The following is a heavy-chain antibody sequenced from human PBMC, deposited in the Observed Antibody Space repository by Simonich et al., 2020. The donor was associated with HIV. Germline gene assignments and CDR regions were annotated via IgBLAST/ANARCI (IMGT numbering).Heavy chain of an antibody. CDR2: ISAYNGNT. D-gene: IGHD6-6*01. CDR1: GYTFTSYG. CDR3: ARPSFYSSSSPYYYYGMDV. J-gene: IGHJ6*02. V-gene: IGHV1-18*01. Sequence: QVQLVQSGAEVKKPGASVKVSCKASGYTFTSYGISWVRQAPGQGLEWMGWISAYNGNTNNAQELQGRVTMTTDPSTSTAYMGLSGLRSDDTAVYYCARPSFYSSSSPYYYYGMDVWGQGTTVTVSS.